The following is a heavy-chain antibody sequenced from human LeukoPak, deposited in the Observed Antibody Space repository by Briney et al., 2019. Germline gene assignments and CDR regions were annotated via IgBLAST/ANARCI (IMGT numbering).Heavy chain of an antibody. J-gene: IGHJ6*04. CDR1: GYTFTSYA. V-gene: IGHV1-3*01. D-gene: IGHD5-18*01. Sequence: ASVTVSCMASGYTFTSYAMHWVRQAPGQRLEWMGWINAGNGNTKYSQKFQGRVTITRDTSASTAYMELSSLRSEDTAVYYCARDRVTLYYYGMDVWGKGTTVTVSS. CDR2: INAGNGNT. CDR3: ARDRVTLYYYGMDV.